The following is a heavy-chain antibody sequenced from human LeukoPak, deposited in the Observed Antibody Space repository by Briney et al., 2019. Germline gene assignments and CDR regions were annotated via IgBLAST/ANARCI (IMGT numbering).Heavy chain of an antibody. D-gene: IGHD3-10*01. CDR1: GYTFSNYY. V-gene: IGHV1-46*01. CDR3: ARDSDIMVRGVIITSYFDC. Sequence: ASVKVSCKASGYTFSNYYMHWVRQAPGQGPEWMGIINPSDGSTIYAQIFQGRVTMTRDISTSTVYMELSSLTSEDTAVYYCARDSDIMVRGVIITSYFDCWGQGTLVTVSS. CDR2: INPSDGST. J-gene: IGHJ4*02.